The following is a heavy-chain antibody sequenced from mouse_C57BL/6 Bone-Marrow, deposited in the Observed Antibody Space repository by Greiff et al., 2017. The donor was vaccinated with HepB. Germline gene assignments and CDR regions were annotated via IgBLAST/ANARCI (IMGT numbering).Heavy chain of an antibody. J-gene: IGHJ2*01. CDR2: IDPETGGT. V-gene: IGHV1-15*01. CDR3: TRRDTTVAYYFDY. Sequence: QVQLQQSGAELVRPGASVTLSCKASGYTFTDYEMHWVKQTPVHGLEWIGAIDPETGGTAYNQKFKGKAILTADKSSSTAYMELRSLTSEDSAVYYCTRRDTTVAYYFDYWGQGTTLTVSS. D-gene: IGHD1-1*01. CDR1: GYTFTDYE.